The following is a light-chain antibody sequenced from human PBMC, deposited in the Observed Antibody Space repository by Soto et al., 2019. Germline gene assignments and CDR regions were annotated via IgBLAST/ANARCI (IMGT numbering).Light chain of an antibody. J-gene: IGKJ2*01. CDR3: QQDGSLPST. Sequence: EIVLTQSAGTLSLSPGERATLSCRASQSVSSNYLAWYQQKPGQAPRLLIFGASNRGTDIADRFCGSGSGKDFSLTISRLEPEDFAVYYCQQDGSLPSTFGQGTKVEIK. CDR2: GAS. V-gene: IGKV3-20*01. CDR1: QSVSSNY.